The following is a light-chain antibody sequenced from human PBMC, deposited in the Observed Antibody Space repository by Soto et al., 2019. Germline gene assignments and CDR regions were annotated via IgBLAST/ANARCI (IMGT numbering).Light chain of an antibody. CDR1: SSNIGAGYD. Sequence: QSVLTQPPSVSGAPGQRVTISCTGSSSNIGAGYDVHWYRYLPGTAPKLLIYGNSNRPSGVPDRFSGSKSGTSASLAITGLQAEDEADYYCQSYDSSLSGYVFGTGTKLTVL. V-gene: IGLV1-40*01. CDR3: QSYDSSLSGYV. CDR2: GNS. J-gene: IGLJ1*01.